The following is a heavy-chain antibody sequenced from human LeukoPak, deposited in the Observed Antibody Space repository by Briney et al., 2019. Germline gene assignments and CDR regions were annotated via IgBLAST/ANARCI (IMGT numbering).Heavy chain of an antibody. CDR1: GGSISSGGYY. CDR3: ARHRRGDGYKIMIHAFDI. V-gene: IGHV4-30-2*01. J-gene: IGHJ3*02. CDR2: IYHSGST. Sequence: SETLSLTCTVSGGSISSGGYYWSWIRQPPGKGLEWIGYIYHSGSTYYNPSLKSRVTISVDRSKNQFSLKLSSVTAADTAVYYCARHRRGDGYKIMIHAFDIWGQGTMVTVSS. D-gene: IGHD5-24*01.